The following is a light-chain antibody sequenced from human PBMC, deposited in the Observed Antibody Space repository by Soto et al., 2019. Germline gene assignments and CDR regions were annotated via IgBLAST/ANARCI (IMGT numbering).Light chain of an antibody. CDR1: SSDVGGYNY. V-gene: IGLV2-8*01. Sequence: QSALTQPPSASGSPGQSVTISCTGTSSDVGGYNYVSWYQQHPGKAPKLMIYEVTKRPSGVPDRFSASKSGNTASLTVSGLQAEDAADYYCSSYAGSNILFGGGTKVTVL. CDR2: EVT. CDR3: SSYAGSNIL. J-gene: IGLJ2*01.